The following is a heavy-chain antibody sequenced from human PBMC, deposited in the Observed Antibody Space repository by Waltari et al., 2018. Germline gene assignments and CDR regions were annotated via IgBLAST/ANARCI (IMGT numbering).Heavy chain of an antibody. Sequence: EVQLLESGGGLVQPGGSLRLSCAASGFTFSSYAMSWVRQAPGKGLEWVSAISGSGGSTYYADSVKCRFTISRDNAKNTLYLQMNSLRAENTAVYYCAKGNTAMANYYYYMDVWGKGTTVTVSS. D-gene: IGHD5-18*01. CDR3: AKGNTAMANYYYYMDV. J-gene: IGHJ6*03. CDR2: ISGSGGST. V-gene: IGHV3-23*01. CDR1: GFTFSSYA.